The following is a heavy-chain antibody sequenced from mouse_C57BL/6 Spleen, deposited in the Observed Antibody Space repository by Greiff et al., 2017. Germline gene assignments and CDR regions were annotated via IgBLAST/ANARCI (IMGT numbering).Heavy chain of an antibody. V-gene: IGHV1-72*01. CDR1: GYTFTSYW. CDR2: IDPNSGGT. D-gene: IGHD1-1*01. Sequence: QVQLKQPGAELVKPGASVKLSCKASGYTFTSYWMHWVKQRPGRGLEWIGRIDPNSGGTKYNEKFKSKATLTVDKPSSTAYMQLSSLTSEDSAVYYCARKGLGYGTVVANYFDYWGQGTTLTVSS. CDR3: ARKGLGYGTVVANYFDY. J-gene: IGHJ2*01.